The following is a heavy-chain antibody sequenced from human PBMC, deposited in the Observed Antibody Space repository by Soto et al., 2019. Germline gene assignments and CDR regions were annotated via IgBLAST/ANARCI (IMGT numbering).Heavy chain of an antibody. V-gene: IGHV3-30*18. CDR2: ISHHGIRE. CDR3: AKDWVGGSNKYYFEY. Sequence: PGGSLRLSCVASGFTFRDYGMHWVRQAPGKGLEWVAGISHHGIREHYADSVKGRFTISRDNSKKTVYLQLDSLRTEDTAVYYCAKDWVGGSNKYYFEYWGLGTLVTVSS. CDR1: GFTFRDYG. D-gene: IGHD1-26*01. J-gene: IGHJ4*02.